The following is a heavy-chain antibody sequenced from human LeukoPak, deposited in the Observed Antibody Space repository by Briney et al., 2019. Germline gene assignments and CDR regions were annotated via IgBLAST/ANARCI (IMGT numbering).Heavy chain of an antibody. CDR1: GGSISSSNW. CDR3: VCSQIAAAGEFDS. D-gene: IGHD6-13*01. V-gene: IGHV4-4*02. CDR2: IYHSGST. J-gene: IGHJ5*01. Sequence: SETLSLTCAVSGGSISSSNWWSGVRQPPGKGLGWIGEIYHSGSTNYNPSRMSRVTISVDKSKNQFSLKLSSVTAADTDVYYCVCSQIAAAGEFDSWGQGTLVTVSS.